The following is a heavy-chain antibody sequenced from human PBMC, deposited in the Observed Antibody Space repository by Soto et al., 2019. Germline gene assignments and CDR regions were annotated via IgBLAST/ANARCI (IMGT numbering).Heavy chain of an antibody. CDR1: GFSFRDFE. CDR3: ARAGFLEWLFRGMDV. CDR2: ISHDGRNK. D-gene: IGHD3-3*01. V-gene: IGHV3-48*03. Sequence: GGSLRLSCGASGFSFRDFEMNWVRQAPGKGLEWLSYISHDGRNKKYAESLKGRFTISRDNGKNLLYLQMNSLRAEDTAVYYCARAGFLEWLFRGMDVWGQGTTVTVS. J-gene: IGHJ6*02.